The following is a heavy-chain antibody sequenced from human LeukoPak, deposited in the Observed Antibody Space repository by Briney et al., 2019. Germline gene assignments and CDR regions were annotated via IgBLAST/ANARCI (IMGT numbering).Heavy chain of an antibody. D-gene: IGHD3-22*01. J-gene: IGHJ3*02. Sequence: SETLSLTCAVSGVSISSGVYSWRWIRQPPGKGLEWIGYIYHSGDTYYNPSLKSRVTISVDRSKNQFSLKLSFVTAADTAVYYCARDSHYYDSSGYYLGGAFDIWGQGTMVTVSS. V-gene: IGHV4-30-2*01. CDR3: ARDSHYYDSSGYYLGGAFDI. CDR2: IYHSGDT. CDR1: GVSISSGVYS.